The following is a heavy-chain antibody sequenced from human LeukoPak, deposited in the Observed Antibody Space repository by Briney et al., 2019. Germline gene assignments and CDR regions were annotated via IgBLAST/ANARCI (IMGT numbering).Heavy chain of an antibody. CDR1: GGSISSYY. Sequence: KPSETLSLTCTVSGGSISSYYWSWIRQPPGKGLEWIGYIYYSGSTNYNPSLKRRVTISVDTYKNQFSLKLSSVTAADTAVYYCARDRYSYGYNPWGQGTLVTVSS. D-gene: IGHD5-18*01. V-gene: IGHV4-59*01. CDR2: IYYSGST. J-gene: IGHJ4*02. CDR3: ARDRYSYGYNP.